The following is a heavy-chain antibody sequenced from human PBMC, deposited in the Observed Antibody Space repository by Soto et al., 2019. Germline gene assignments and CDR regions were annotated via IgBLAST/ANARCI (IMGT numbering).Heavy chain of an antibody. CDR1: GFTFSDYY. D-gene: IGHD5-18*01. V-gene: IGHV3-11*06. Sequence: LRLSCAASGFTFSDYYMSWIRQAPGKGLEWVSYISSSSSYTNYAGSVKGRFTISRDNAKNSLYLQMNSLRAEDTAVYYCARDQYIYYSYGMDVWGQGTTVTVSS. CDR3: ARDQYIYYSYGMDV. CDR2: ISSSSSYT. J-gene: IGHJ6*02.